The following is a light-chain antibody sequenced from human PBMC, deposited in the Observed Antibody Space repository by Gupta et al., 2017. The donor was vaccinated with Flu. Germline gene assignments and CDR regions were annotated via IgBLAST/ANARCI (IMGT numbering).Light chain of an antibody. CDR2: EVT. J-gene: IGLJ3*02. CDR3: VSYTNGNTHWV. Sequence: QSALTQPASVAGFPGQSITITCIGTSSDVAGYDYVSWYQKRPGAAPKLLISEVTHRPSGISHRFSGSKSGITASLTIAGLQAEDEADYYCVSYTNGNTHWVFGGGTTLTVL. V-gene: IGLV2-14*01. CDR1: SSDVAGYDY.